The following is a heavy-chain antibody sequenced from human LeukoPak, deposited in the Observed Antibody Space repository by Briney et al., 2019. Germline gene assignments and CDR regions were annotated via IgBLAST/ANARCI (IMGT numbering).Heavy chain of an antibody. V-gene: IGHV3-30*02. CDR2: IRYDGSNK. CDR3: AKEGYGDRPFDY. CDR1: GFTFSSYG. Sequence: GGSLRLSCAASGFTFSSYGMHWVRQAPGKGLEWVAFIRYDGSNKYYADSVKGRFTISRDNSKNTLYLQMNSLRAEDTAVYYGAKEGYGDRPFDYWGQGTLVTVSS. D-gene: IGHD4-17*01. J-gene: IGHJ4*02.